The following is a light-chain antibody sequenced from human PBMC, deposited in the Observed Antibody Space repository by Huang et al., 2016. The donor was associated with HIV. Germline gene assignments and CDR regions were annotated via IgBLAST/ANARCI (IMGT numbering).Light chain of an antibody. V-gene: IGKV3-20*01. CDR2: GAS. J-gene: IGKJ4*01. CDR1: QRVSSSY. Sequence: VLTQSPGTLSLSPGDRATLSCRASQRVSSSYLAWYQPRPGQAPWLLIYGASSRATDIPHRFSGSGSGTDFTLTISRLEPEDFAVYYCQQYGRSLSFGGGTKVEIK. CDR3: QQYGRSLS.